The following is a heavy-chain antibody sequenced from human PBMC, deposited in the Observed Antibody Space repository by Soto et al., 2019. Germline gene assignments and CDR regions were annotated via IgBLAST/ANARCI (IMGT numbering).Heavy chain of an antibody. V-gene: IGHV4-30-2*01. D-gene: IGHD3-22*01. CDR3: ARQYYYDSSGYYLFDP. Sequence: PSETLSLTCAVSGGSISSGGYSWSWIRQPPGKGLEWIGYIYHSGSTYYNPSLKSRVTISVDRSKNQFSLKLSSVTAADTAVYYCARQYYYDSSGYYLFDPWGQGTLVTVPQ. CDR2: IYHSGST. CDR1: GGSISSGGYS. J-gene: IGHJ5*02.